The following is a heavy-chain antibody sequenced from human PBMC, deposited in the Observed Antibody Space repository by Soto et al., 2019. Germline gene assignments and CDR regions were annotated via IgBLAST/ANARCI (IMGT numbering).Heavy chain of an antibody. Sequence: SLRLSCAASGFTFRNHPMTWVRQAPGKGLDWVSTISGSGVDTYYPDSVKGRVTISRDNSKNTLYLQINSLRAEDTAVYYCAKGGLLPRANRWFWGQGTLVTVSS. CDR2: ISGSGVDT. V-gene: IGHV3-23*01. D-gene: IGHD2-2*01. J-gene: IGHJ4*02. CDR3: AKGGLLPRANRWF. CDR1: GFTFRNHP.